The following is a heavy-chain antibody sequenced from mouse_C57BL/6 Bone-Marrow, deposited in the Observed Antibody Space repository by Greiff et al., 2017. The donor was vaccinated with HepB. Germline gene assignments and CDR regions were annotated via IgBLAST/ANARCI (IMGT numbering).Heavy chain of an antibody. V-gene: IGHV1-63*01. CDR2: IYPGGGYT. J-gene: IGHJ1*03. CDR1: GYTFTNYW. Sequence: VQLVESGAELVRPGTSVKMSCKASGYTFTNYWIGWAKQRPGHGLEWIGDIYPGGGYTNYNEKFKGKATLTADKSSSTAYMQFSSLTSEDSAIYDCARLTTVVATGGYFDVWGTGTTVTVSS. D-gene: IGHD1-1*01. CDR3: ARLTTVVATGGYFDV.